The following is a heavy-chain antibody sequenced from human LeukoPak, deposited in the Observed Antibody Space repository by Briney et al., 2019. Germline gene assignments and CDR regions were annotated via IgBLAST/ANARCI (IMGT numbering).Heavy chain of an antibody. CDR1: GYMFTKYD. V-gene: IGHV1-18*01. Sequence: ASVKVSCKTSGYMFTKYDISWVRQAPGQGLEWMGWISAYNGNTNYAQKLQGRVTMTTDTSTSTAYMELRSLRSDDTAVYYCARVLRYFDWYTSGYYYYYMDVWGKGTTVTISS. D-gene: IGHD3-9*01. J-gene: IGHJ6*03. CDR2: ISAYNGNT. CDR3: ARVLRYFDWYTSGYYYYYMDV.